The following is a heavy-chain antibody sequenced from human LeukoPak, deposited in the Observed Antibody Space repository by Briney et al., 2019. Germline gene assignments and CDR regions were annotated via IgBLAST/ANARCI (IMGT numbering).Heavy chain of an antibody. Sequence: GGSLRLSCAASGFTFSSYWMTWVRQAPGKGLEWVANIKQDGSDKYYMDSVKGRFTISRDNAKDSLYLQMNSLRAEDTAVYYCARRTAGYSSRWFDYWGQGTLVTVSS. J-gene: IGHJ4*02. V-gene: IGHV3-7*01. CDR3: ARRTAGYSSRWFDY. CDR1: GFTFSSYW. CDR2: IKQDGSDK. D-gene: IGHD6-13*01.